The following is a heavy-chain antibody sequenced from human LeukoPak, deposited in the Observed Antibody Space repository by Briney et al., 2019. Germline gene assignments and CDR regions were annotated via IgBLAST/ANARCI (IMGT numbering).Heavy chain of an antibody. Sequence: GASVKVSCKASGYTFTGYYMHWLRQAPGQGLEWMGWINPNSGGSNYAQKFQGRVTMTRDTSISTAYMELSRLRSDDTAVYYCARDRRGAYGDYATSFWGQGTLVTVSS. J-gene: IGHJ4*02. CDR2: INPNSGGS. CDR1: GYTFTGYY. V-gene: IGHV1-2*02. CDR3: ARDRRGAYGDYATSF. D-gene: IGHD4-17*01.